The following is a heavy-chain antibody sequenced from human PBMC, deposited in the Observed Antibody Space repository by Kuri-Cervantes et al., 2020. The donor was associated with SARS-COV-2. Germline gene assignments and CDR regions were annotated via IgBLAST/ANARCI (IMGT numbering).Heavy chain of an antibody. CDR3: ARASNDFWSGNYFDY. J-gene: IGHJ4*02. Sequence: ASVKVSCKASGYTFTGYYMHWVRQAPGQGLEWMGWFNPNSGGTNYAQKFQGRVTMTRDTSISTAYMEMSRLRSDDTAVYYCARASNDFWSGNYFDYWGQGPLVTVSS. V-gene: IGHV1-2*02. D-gene: IGHD3-3*01. CDR2: FNPNSGGT. CDR1: GYTFTGYY.